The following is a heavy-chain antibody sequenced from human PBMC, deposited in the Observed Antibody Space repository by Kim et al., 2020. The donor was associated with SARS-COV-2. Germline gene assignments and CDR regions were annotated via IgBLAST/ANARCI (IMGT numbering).Heavy chain of an antibody. V-gene: IGHV3-23*01. D-gene: IGHD4-17*01. CDR2: ISGSGGST. CDR1: GFAFSSYA. CDR3: AKDQGYGDYFYYYYGMDV. J-gene: IGHJ6*02. Sequence: GGSLRLSCAASGFAFSSYAMSWVRQAPGKGLEWVSAISGSGGSTYYADSVKGRFTISRDNSKNTLYLQMNSLRAEDTAVYYCAKDQGYGDYFYYYYGMDVWGQGTTVTVSS.